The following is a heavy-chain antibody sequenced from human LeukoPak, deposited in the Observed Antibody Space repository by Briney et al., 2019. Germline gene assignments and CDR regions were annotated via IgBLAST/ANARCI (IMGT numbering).Heavy chain of an antibody. CDR2: INPNSGGT. J-gene: IGHJ3*02. Sequence: ASVKVSCKASGYTFTGYYMHWVRQAPGQGVEWMGWINPNSGGTNYAKKFQGRVNITRDTSISTAYMELSRLRSDDTAVYYCARELKSRGFWRRAIGAFDIWGQGTMVTVSS. D-gene: IGHD3-3*01. CDR1: GYTFTGYY. V-gene: IGHV1-2*02. CDR3: ARELKSRGFWRRAIGAFDI.